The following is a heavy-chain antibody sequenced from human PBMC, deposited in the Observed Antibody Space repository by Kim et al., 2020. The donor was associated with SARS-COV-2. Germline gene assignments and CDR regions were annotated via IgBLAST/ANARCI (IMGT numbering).Heavy chain of an antibody. CDR2: ISSSSSYI. CDR1: GFTFSSYS. J-gene: IGHJ5*02. Sequence: GGSLRLSCAASGFTFSSYSMNWVRQAPGKGLEWVSSISSSSSYIYYADSVKGRFTISRDNAKNSLYLQMNSLRAEDTAVYYCARDSDSSSWELSETNWFDPWGQGTLVTVSS. CDR3: ARDSDSSSWELSETNWFDP. D-gene: IGHD6-13*01. V-gene: IGHV3-21*01.